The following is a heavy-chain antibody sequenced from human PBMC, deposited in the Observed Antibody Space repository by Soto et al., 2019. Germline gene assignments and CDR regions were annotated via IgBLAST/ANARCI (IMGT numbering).Heavy chain of an antibody. CDR3: AALWFGELAFNY. Sequence: SETLSLTCSVSGYSISSGYYWGWVRQAPGKGLERLGSVYHNGIMFHNPSFQSRVTISVDTSKNKFSLNLRSVTAADTAVYYGAALWFGELAFNYWGHGILVTVSS. V-gene: IGHV4-38-2*02. CDR1: GYSISSGYY. J-gene: IGHJ4*01. D-gene: IGHD3-10*01. CDR2: VYHNGIM.